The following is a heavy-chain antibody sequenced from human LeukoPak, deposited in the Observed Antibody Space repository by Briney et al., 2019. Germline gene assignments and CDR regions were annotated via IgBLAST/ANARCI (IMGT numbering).Heavy chain of an antibody. D-gene: IGHD2-2*01. CDR2: IIPILGIA. CDR1: GGTFSSYA. CDR3: ARDRCSSTSCYQDY. Sequence: SVKVSCKASGGTFSSYAISWVRQAPGQGLEWMGRIIPILGIANYAQKFQGRVTITADKSTSTAYMELSSLRSEDTAVYYCARDRCSSTSCYQDYWGQGTLVTVSS. J-gene: IGHJ4*02. V-gene: IGHV1-69*04.